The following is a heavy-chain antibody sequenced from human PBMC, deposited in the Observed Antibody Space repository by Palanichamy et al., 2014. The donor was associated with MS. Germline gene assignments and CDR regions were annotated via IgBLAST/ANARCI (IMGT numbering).Heavy chain of an antibody. D-gene: IGHD2-8*01. CDR2: INPNGGNT. J-gene: IGHJ3*01. V-gene: IGHV1-2*02. Sequence: QVQLVQSGAEVEKPGASVKVSCKASGYTFSGYYIHWVRQAPGQGLECMGWINPNGGNTKYAQKFQGRVTTTRATSISTAYMELSRLTSDDTAVYYCARQMGPDALDFWGQGTMITVSS. CDR1: GYTFSGYY. CDR3: ARQMGPDALDF.